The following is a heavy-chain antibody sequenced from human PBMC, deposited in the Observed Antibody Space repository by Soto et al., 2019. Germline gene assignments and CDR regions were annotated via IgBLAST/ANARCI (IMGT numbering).Heavy chain of an antibody. J-gene: IGHJ3*02. CDR3: GRDPTLHIVARPTDAFDI. CDR1: GFTFSSYS. CDR2: ISSSSSTI. Sequence: EVQLVESGGGLVQPGGSLRLSCAASGFTFSSYSMNWVRQAPGKGLEWVSYISSSSSTIYYADSVKGRFTISRDNAKNSLYLQMNSLRDEDTAVYYCGRDPTLHIVARPTDAFDIWGQGTMVTVSS. V-gene: IGHV3-48*02. D-gene: IGHD5-12*01.